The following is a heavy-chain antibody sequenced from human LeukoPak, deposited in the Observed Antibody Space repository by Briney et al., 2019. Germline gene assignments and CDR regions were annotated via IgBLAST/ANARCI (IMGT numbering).Heavy chain of an antibody. CDR2: ISAYNGNT. CDR3: ARGRAYSSGWYVGGIDY. J-gene: IGHJ4*02. V-gene: IGHV1-18*01. D-gene: IGHD6-19*01. CDR1: GYTFTSYG. Sequence: GASVKVSCKASGYTFTSYGISWVRQAPGQGLEWMGWISAYNGNTNYAQKLQGRVTMTTDTSTSTAYMELRGLRSDGTAVYYSARGRAYSSGWYVGGIDYWGQGTLVTVSS.